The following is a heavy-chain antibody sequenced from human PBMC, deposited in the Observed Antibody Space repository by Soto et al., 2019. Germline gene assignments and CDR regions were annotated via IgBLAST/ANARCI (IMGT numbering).Heavy chain of an antibody. D-gene: IGHD3-22*01. V-gene: IGHV3-23*01. Sequence: GGSLRLSCAASGFTFSNYAMSWVRQAPGKGLEWVSGIGGRGTSSYYADSVKGRFAISRDNSYNTLFLQLHSLRSEDTAVYYCAAGDSSGYYGGWGQGTQVTVSS. CDR1: GFTFSNYA. CDR2: IGGRGTSS. J-gene: IGHJ4*02. CDR3: AAGDSSGYYGG.